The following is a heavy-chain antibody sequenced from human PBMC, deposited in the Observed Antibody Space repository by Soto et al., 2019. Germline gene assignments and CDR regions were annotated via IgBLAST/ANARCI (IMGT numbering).Heavy chain of an antibody. V-gene: IGHV5-51*01. CDR1: GYSFTSYW. J-gene: IGHJ4*02. Sequence: ESLKISCKGSGYSFTSYWIGWVRQMPGKGLEWVGIIYAGDSDTRYSPSFQSQVTISADKSISTAYLQRSSLKASDTAMYYCARLLTTVVTYFDYWGQATLVTVSS. D-gene: IGHD4-17*01. CDR3: ARLLTTVVTYFDY. CDR2: IYAGDSDT.